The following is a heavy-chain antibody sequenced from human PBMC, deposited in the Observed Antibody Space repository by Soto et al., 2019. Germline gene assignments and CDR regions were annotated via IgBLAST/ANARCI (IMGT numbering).Heavy chain of an antibody. J-gene: IGHJ4*02. CDR2: IYYSGGT. CDR1: GGSVSSGSYY. V-gene: IGHV4-61*01. CDR3: AREMRVEYYFDY. D-gene: IGHD3-3*01. Sequence: SETLSLTCTVSGGSVSSGSYYWSWIRQPPGKGLEWIGYIYYSGGTNYNPSLKSRVTISVDTSKNQFSLKLSSVTAADTAVYYCAREMRVEYYFDYWGQGTLVTVSS.